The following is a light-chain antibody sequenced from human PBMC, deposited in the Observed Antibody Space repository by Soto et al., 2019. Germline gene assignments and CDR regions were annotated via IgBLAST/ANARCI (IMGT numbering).Light chain of an antibody. CDR1: QGISNS. Sequence: DIQMTQSPSSLSASVGDRVTITCRASQGISNSLAWYQQKPGKVPKLLIYTASTLQSGDPSRFSGRGFGTDLTLTITSLQPEDVATYYCQKYNSAPLTFGGGTKVEIK. CDR2: TAS. CDR3: QKYNSAPLT. V-gene: IGKV1-27*01. J-gene: IGKJ4*01.